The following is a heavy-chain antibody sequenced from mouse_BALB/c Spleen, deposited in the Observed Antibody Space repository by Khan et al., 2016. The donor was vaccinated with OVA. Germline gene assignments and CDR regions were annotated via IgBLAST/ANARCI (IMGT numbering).Heavy chain of an antibody. D-gene: IGHD1-1*02. V-gene: IGHV9-3-1*01. J-gene: IGHJ1*01. CDR2: INTYTGEP. Sequence: QIQLVQSGPEVKKPGETVKISCKASGYSFTNYGMNWVRQAPGKGLKWMGWINTYTGEPTYADDFKGRFAFSLETSASTAYLQSNNLKNEDTATYFCASGGYWYFDVWGAGTTVTVSS. CDR3: ASGGYWYFDV. CDR1: GYSFTNYG.